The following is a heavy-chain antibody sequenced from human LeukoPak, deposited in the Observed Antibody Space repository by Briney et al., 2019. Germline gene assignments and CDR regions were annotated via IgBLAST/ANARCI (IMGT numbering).Heavy chain of an antibody. CDR3: ARDTFRLNPFDY. CDR2: ISSSGSTI. CDR1: GFTFSSYE. J-gene: IGHJ4*02. D-gene: IGHD3-3*02. V-gene: IGHV3-48*03. Sequence: GGSLRLSCAASGFTFSSYEMNWVRQAPGKGLEWVSYISSSGSTIYYADSVKGRFTISRDNAKNSLYLQMNSLRAEDTAVYYCARDTFRLNPFDYWGQGTLVTVSS.